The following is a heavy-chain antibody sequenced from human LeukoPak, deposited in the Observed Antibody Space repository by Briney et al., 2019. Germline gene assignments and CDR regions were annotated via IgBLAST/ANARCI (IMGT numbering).Heavy chain of an antibody. CDR2: TYNSGSD. V-gene: IGHV4-4*07. Sequence: SETLSLTCTVSGGSMSSYDWSWIRQPAGKGLEWIGRTYNSGSDNYNPSLKSRFIMSVDTSKNQFSLKLSSVTAADTAVYYCAREVTPYFWGQGTLVTVSS. CDR3: AREVTPYF. J-gene: IGHJ4*02. D-gene: IGHD2-21*02. CDR1: GGSMSSYD.